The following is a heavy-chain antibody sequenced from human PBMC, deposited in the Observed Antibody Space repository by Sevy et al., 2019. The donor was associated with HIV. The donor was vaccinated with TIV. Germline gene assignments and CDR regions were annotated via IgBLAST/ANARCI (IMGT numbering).Heavy chain of an antibody. Sequence: SETLSLTCDVSGYSISSGYYGGWIRQPPGKGLEWIGSIYHSGSTYYNPSLKRGVTISVDTFKNQFSLKLRSVTAADTAVYYCARPLRGDFDSSASAFDIWGQGTMVTVSS. CDR3: ARPLRGDFDSSASAFDI. J-gene: IGHJ3*02. CDR1: GYSISSGYY. V-gene: IGHV4-38-2*01. D-gene: IGHD3-22*01. CDR2: IYHSGST.